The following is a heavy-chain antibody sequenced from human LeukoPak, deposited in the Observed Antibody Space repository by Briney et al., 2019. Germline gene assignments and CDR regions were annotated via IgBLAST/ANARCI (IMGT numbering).Heavy chain of an antibody. CDR3: ASSGYSYGYLSQHYYFDY. CDR2: IIPIFGTA. Sequence: GASVKVSCKASGGTFTSYAISWVRQAPGHGLEWMGGIIPIFGTANYAQKFQGRVTINTDESTSTAYMELSSLRSEDTAVYDCASSGYSYGYLSQHYYFDYWGQGTLVTVSS. J-gene: IGHJ4*02. CDR1: GGTFTSYA. D-gene: IGHD5-18*01. V-gene: IGHV1-69*05.